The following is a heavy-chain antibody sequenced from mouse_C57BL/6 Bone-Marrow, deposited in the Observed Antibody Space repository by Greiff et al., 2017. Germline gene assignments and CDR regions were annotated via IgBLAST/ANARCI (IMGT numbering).Heavy chain of an antibody. V-gene: IGHV5-12*01. CDR2: ISNGGGST. J-gene: IGHJ3*01. Sequence: EVMLVESGGGLVRPGGSLKLSCAASGFTFSDYYMCWVRQTPEQRLEWVADISNGGGSTYYPDNVKGRFTISSDNAKITLYLQIGRLKSEDTDMYYCARPMFAVWGTGTLVTVSA. CDR1: GFTFSDYY. CDR3: ARPMFAV.